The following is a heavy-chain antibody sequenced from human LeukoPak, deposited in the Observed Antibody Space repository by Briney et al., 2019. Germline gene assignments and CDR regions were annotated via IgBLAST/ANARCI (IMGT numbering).Heavy chain of an antibody. CDR2: ISGSGGST. Sequence: GGSLRLSCAASGFTFSSYAMSWVRQAPGKELEWVSAISGSGGSTYYADSVKGRFTISRDNSKNTLYLQMNSLRAEDTAVYYCAKDLGPYYYDSSGYPEDWGQGTLVTVSS. CDR3: AKDLGPYYYDSSGYPED. V-gene: IGHV3-23*01. J-gene: IGHJ4*02. CDR1: GFTFSSYA. D-gene: IGHD3-22*01.